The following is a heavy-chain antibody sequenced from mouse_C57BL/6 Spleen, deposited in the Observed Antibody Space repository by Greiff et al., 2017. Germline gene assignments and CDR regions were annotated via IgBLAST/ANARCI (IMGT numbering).Heavy chain of an antibody. CDR3: ARERGLISDAMDY. D-gene: IGHD1-1*01. CDR2: IYPGDGDT. V-gene: IGHV1-82*01. CDR1: GYAFSSSW. Sequence: VQLQQSGPELVKPGASVKISCKASGYAFSSSWMNWVKQRPGKGLEWIGRIYPGDGDTNYNGKFKGKATLTADKSSSTAYMQLSSLTSEDSAVYFCARERGLISDAMDYWGQGTSVTVSS. J-gene: IGHJ4*01.